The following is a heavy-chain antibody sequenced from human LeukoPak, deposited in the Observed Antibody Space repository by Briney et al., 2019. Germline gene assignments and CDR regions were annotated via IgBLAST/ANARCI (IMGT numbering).Heavy chain of an antibody. D-gene: IGHD6-19*01. CDR3: AREPDSSGWRHYFDY. CDR1: GFTFSDYY. CDR2: IWYDGSNK. J-gene: IGHJ4*02. V-gene: IGHV3-33*08. Sequence: QPGGSLRLSCAASGFTFSDYYMSWIRQAPGKGLEWVAVIWYDGSNKYYADSVKGRFTISRDNSKNTLYLQMNSLRAEDTAVYYCAREPDSSGWRHYFDYWGQGTLVTVSS.